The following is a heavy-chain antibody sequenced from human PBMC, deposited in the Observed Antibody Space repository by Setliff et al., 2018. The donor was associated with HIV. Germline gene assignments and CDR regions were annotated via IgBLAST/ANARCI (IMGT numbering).Heavy chain of an antibody. CDR3: ARGIYYTSGTYYSYFDY. CDR2: MNHSGST. CDR1: GGPFSDYS. Sequence: LSLTCAVYGGPFSDYSWNWIRQPPGKGLEWIGEMNHSGSTNYNPSLKSRVTISVDTSKNQFSLKLSSVTAADRAVYYCARGIYYTSGTYYSYFDYWGQGTQVTVSS. D-gene: IGHD3-10*01. J-gene: IGHJ4*02. V-gene: IGHV4-34*01.